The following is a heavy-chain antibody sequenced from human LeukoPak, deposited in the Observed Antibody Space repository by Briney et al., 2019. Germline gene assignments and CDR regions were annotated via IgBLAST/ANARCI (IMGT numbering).Heavy chain of an antibody. J-gene: IGHJ4*02. D-gene: IGHD5-18*01. CDR3: ARDPYLHTGMDFDY. CDR1: GFTFSSYW. V-gene: IGHV3-7*04. Sequence: GGSLRLSCAASGFTFSSYWMSWVRQAPGKGLEWVANIKQDGSEKYYVDSVKGRFTISRDNAKNSLYLQMNSLRAEDTAVYYCARDPYLHTGMDFDYWGQGTLVTVSS. CDR2: IKQDGSEK.